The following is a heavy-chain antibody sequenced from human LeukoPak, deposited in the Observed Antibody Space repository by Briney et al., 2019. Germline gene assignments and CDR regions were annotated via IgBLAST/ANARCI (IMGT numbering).Heavy chain of an antibody. CDR1: GGSISSYY. CDR2: IYYSGST. Sequence: PSETLSLTCTVSGGSISSYYWSWIRQPPGKGLEWIGYIYYSGSTNYNPSLKSQVTISVDTSKNQFSLKLSSVTAADTAVYYCARRCSGGSCYDYWGQGTLVTVSS. V-gene: IGHV4-59*01. CDR3: ARRCSGGSCYDY. J-gene: IGHJ4*02. D-gene: IGHD2-15*01.